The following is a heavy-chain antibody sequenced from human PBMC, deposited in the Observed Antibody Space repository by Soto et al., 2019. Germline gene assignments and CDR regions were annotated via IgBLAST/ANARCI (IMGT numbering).Heavy chain of an antibody. V-gene: IGHV4-59*01. CDR2: ISYSGDT. J-gene: IGHJ6*02. CDR3: ARGPLGGRGYYRGMDV. CDR1: GDSITNSY. Sequence: SETLSLTCSVSGDSITNSYWSWIRQPPGKGLEWIAFISYSGDTNYSPSLKRRVTIKRDTSKSHLSLDLTSVDAADTAVYFCARGPLGGRGYYRGMDVWGQGTTVTVSS. D-gene: IGHD2-21*01.